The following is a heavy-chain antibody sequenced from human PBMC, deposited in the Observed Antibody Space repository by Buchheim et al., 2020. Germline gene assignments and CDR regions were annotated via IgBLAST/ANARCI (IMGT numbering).Heavy chain of an antibody. CDR1: GGTFNMYA. Sequence: QLQLVQSGAEVKKPGSSVKLSCKASGGTFNMYAMNWVRQAPGQGLEWMGEIVPLFGTTNYAQNFQGRATITADESTSTAYMELSTLNSEDSAVYYCAQKDSHGFYFDLWGQGTL. V-gene: IGHV1-69*01. CDR3: AQKDSHGFYFDL. D-gene: IGHD5-18*01. CDR2: IVPLFGTT. J-gene: IGHJ4*02.